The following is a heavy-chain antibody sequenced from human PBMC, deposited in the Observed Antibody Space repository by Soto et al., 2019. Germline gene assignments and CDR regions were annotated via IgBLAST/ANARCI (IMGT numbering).Heavy chain of an antibody. CDR2: ISGSGGST. CDR3: ASYYAFWSGPTERLYDYYGMDG. J-gene: IGHJ6*02. CDR1: GFTFSSYA. V-gene: IGHV3-23*01. Sequence: EVQLLESGGGLVQPGGSLRLSCAASGFTFSSYAMSWVRQAPGKGLEWVSAISGSGGSTYYADSVKGRFTISRDNSKNTLYLQMNSLRAEATAVYYCASYYAFWSGPTERLYDYYGMDGCGQVSTVTVSS. D-gene: IGHD3-3*01.